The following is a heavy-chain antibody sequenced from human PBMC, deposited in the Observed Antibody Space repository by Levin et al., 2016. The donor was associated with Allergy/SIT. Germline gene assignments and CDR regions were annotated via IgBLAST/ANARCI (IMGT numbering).Heavy chain of an antibody. Sequence: SETLSLTCTVSGDSISDFFWTWIRQPPGKGLEWIGYIYYDGSTNYNPSLKSRTTIPRDTSNNRIFLRLTSVTAADTAVYYCAREGVGQRPLDYWGQGTLVSVSS. CDR3: AREGVGQRPLDY. CDR1: GDSISDFF. V-gene: IGHV4-59*01. J-gene: IGHJ4*02. CDR2: IYYDGST. D-gene: IGHD6-25*01.